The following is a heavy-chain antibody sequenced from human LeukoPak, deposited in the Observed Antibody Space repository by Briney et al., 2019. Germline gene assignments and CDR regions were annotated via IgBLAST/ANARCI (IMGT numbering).Heavy chain of an antibody. J-gene: IGHJ1*01. D-gene: IGHD1-14*01. V-gene: IGHV1-18*01. Sequence: ASVKDSCNTSGYTFTSYGISWVRQAPGQGLEYMGWINTYNGHTNYAQKLQGRVTVTTDTSTSTAYLELRSLRSDDTAVYYCARDGPRGYFQHWGQGTLITVSS. CDR1: GYTFTSYG. CDR3: ARDGPRGYFQH. CDR2: INTYNGHT.